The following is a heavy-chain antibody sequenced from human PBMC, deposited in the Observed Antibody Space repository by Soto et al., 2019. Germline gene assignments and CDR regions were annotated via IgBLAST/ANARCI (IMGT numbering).Heavy chain of an antibody. CDR2: ISYDGSNK. J-gene: IGHJ4*02. D-gene: IGHD1-26*01. Sequence: QVQLVESGGGVVQPGRSLRLCCAASGFTFSSYGMHWIRQAPGKGLEWVAVISYDGSNKYYADSVKGRFTISRDNSKNTLYLQMNSLRAEDTAVYYCAKGEVRASGYFDYWGQGTLVTVSS. CDR1: GFTFSSYG. V-gene: IGHV3-30*18. CDR3: AKGEVRASGYFDY.